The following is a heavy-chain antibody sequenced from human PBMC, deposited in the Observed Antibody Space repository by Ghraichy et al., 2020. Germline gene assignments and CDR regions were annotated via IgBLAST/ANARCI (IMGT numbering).Heavy chain of an antibody. V-gene: IGHV4-34*01. CDR2: TSHSGYT. Sequence: SQTLSLTCNVYGGSFSAYYWSWIRQSPGKGLEWIGETSHSGYTTYSPSLESRVTISVDTSKNQFSLKLNFVTAADTAVYYCARGPFTSGWMWYYFDAWGQGTPVTVSS. CDR1: GGSFSAYY. D-gene: IGHD6-19*01. CDR3: ARGPFTSGWMWYYFDA. J-gene: IGHJ4*02.